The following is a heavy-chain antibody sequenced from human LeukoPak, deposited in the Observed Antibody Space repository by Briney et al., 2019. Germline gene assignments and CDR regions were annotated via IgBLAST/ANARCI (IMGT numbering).Heavy chain of an antibody. V-gene: IGHV3-23*01. Sequence: GGSLRLSCAASGFTFSSYGMSWVRQAPGKGLEWVSAISGSGGSTYYADSVKGRFTISRDNSKNTLYLQMNSLRAEDTAVYYCAKDPFYGGNGPSYFDYWGQGTLVTVSS. CDR3: AKDPFYGGNGPSYFDY. J-gene: IGHJ4*02. CDR1: GFTFSSYG. CDR2: ISGSGGST. D-gene: IGHD4-23*01.